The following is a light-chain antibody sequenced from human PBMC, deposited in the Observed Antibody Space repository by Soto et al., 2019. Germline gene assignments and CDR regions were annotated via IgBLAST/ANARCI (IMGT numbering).Light chain of an antibody. CDR2: SDN. J-gene: IGLJ2*01. CDR1: SSNIGSNT. V-gene: IGLV1-44*01. CDR3: AAWDDSLSAV. Sequence: QSVLTQPPSASETPGQRVTISCSGSSSNIGSNTVNWYQHLPGTAPKLLIYSDNQRPSGVPDRFSGSKSGTSASLAISGLQSEDEADYYCAAWDDSLSAVFGGGTKLTVL.